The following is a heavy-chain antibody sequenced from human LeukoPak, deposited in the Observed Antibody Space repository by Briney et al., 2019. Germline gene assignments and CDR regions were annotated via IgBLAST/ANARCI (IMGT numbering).Heavy chain of an antibody. V-gene: IGHV3-7*03. CDR1: GFTFSSYW. CDR2: INHNGNVN. CDR3: ARNNGMDV. J-gene: IGHJ6*02. Sequence: GGSLRLSCAASGFTFSSYWMNWARQAPGKGLEWVASINHNGNVNYYLDSVKGRFTISKDNAKNSLYLQMNSLRAEDTALYHCARNNGMDVWGQGTTVIVSS.